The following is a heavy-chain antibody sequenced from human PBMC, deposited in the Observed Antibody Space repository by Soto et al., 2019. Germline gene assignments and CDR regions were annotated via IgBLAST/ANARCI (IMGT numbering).Heavy chain of an antibody. D-gene: IGHD3-16*01. CDR3: AKLWGLDYFDY. V-gene: IGHV4-59*08. Sequence: SETLSLTCTVSGGSISSSYWTWIRQSPGKGLEWIGYIYHTGRAKYNPSLTSRVTMSVDTSKNLFSLKLSSVTAADSAMYYCAKLWGLDYFDYWGQGALVTVSS. CDR1: GGSISSSY. CDR2: IYHTGRA. J-gene: IGHJ4*02.